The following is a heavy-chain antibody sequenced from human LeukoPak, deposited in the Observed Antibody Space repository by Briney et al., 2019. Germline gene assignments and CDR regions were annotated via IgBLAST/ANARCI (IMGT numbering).Heavy chain of an antibody. V-gene: IGHV3-48*03. CDR3: ATGTGYSSGWSPYYFDY. CDR1: GFTFSSYD. J-gene: IGHJ4*02. Sequence: GGSLRLSCAASGFTFSSYDMNWVRQAPGKGLEWVSYISSSGSTIYYADSVKGRFTISRDNAKNSLYLQMNSLRADDTAVYYCATGTGYSSGWSPYYFDYWGQGTLVTVSS. CDR2: ISSSGSTI. D-gene: IGHD6-19*01.